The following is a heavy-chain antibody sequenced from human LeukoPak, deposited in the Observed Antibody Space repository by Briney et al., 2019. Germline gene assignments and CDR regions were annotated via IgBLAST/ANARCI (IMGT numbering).Heavy chain of an antibody. Sequence: GGSLRLTCAASGFTFSSYAMHWVRQAPGKGLEWVAVISYDGSNRKYADSVKGRFTISRDNFKNTLYLQMNSLRTEDTAVYYCVNDLRQYPYYIDYWGQGTLVTVSS. D-gene: IGHD2-2*01. CDR3: VNDLRQYPYYIDY. V-gene: IGHV3-30*18. CDR1: GFTFSSYA. J-gene: IGHJ4*02. CDR2: ISYDGSNR.